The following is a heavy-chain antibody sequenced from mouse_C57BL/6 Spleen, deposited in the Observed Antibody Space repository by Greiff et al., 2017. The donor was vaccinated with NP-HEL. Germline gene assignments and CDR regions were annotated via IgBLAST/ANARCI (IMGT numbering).Heavy chain of an antibody. D-gene: IGHD2-14*01. CDR1: GYTFTSYW. V-gene: IGHV1-50*01. CDR3: ARWIGSLYYYAMDY. Sequence: QVQLQQSGAELVKPGASVKLSCKASGYTFTSYWMQWVKQRPGQGLEWIGEIDPSDSYTNYNQKFKGKATLTVDTSSSTAYMQLSSLTSEDSAVYYCARWIGSLYYYAMDYWGQGTSVTVSS. CDR2: IDPSDSYT. J-gene: IGHJ4*01.